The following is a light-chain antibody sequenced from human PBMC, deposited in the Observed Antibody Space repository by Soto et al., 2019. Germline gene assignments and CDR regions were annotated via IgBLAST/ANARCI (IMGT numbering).Light chain of an antibody. CDR2: DAS. V-gene: IGKV1-39*01. Sequence: DIQMTQSPSSLSASVGDRVTITCRASQNIDSYLNWYQQRPGKAPKLLIHDASSLQSGVPSRFSGSASGTDFALTINSLQPEDFATIYCQQTYSTPWTFGQGTKVEIK. J-gene: IGKJ1*01. CDR1: QNIDSY. CDR3: QQTYSTPWT.